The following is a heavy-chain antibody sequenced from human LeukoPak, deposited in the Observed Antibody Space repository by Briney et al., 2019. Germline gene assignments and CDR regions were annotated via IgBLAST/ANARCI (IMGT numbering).Heavy chain of an antibody. J-gene: IGHJ4*02. CDR3: ASHYYDSSGYPAH. CDR2: IYYSGST. CDR1: GGSISSGGYY. D-gene: IGHD3-22*01. V-gene: IGHV4-31*03. Sequence: SQTLSLTCTVSGGSISSGGYYWSWIRQHPGQGLEWIGYIYYSGSTYYNPSLKSRVTISVDTSKNQFSLKLSSVTAADTAVYYCASHYYDSSGYPAHWGQGTLVTVSS.